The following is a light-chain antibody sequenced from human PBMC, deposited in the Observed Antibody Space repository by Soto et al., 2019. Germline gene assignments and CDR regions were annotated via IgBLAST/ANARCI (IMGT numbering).Light chain of an antibody. J-gene: IGLJ1*01. CDR2: DDN. CDR1: SSNIGGNS. CDR3: GSWDSSLSAYV. Sequence: QSLLTQPPPVSAAPGQKVTSSCSGSSSNIGGNSVSWYQQLPGTAPKLLIYDDNKRPSGIPDRFSGSKSGTSATLGITGFQTGDEADYYCGSWDSSLSAYVFGTGTKVTVL. V-gene: IGLV1-51*01.